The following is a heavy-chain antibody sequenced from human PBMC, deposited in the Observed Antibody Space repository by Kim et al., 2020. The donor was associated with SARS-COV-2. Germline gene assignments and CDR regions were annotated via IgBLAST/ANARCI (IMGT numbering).Heavy chain of an antibody. D-gene: IGHD3-10*01. J-gene: IGHJ5*02. V-gene: IGHV3-23*01. CDR3: ARVLSFYGSGEGDWFDP. Sequence: VQGRFTISRDNAKNTLYLQMNSLRAEDTAVYYCARVLSFYGSGEGDWFDPWGQGTLVTVSS.